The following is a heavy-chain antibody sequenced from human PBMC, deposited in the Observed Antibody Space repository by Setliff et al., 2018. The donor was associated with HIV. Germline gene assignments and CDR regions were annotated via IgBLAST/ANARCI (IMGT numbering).Heavy chain of an antibody. CDR3: VRGALLAAFDFDY. CDR2: INVGKGDT. Sequence: ASVKVSCTASGYTFTTYSLHWVRQAPGHSLEWVGWINVGKGDTKYSQELQDRVTITRDTSANTAYMELSSLRSDDTAVYFCVRGALLAAFDFDYWGQGTLVTVSS. D-gene: IGHD3-10*01. CDR1: GYTFTTYS. J-gene: IGHJ4*01. V-gene: IGHV1-3*01.